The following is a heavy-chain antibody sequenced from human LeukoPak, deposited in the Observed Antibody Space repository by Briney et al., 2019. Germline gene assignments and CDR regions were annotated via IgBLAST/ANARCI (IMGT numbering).Heavy chain of an antibody. D-gene: IGHD2-21*02. Sequence: SQTLSLTCTVSGDSMSSGGYCWSWIRQHPGKGLEWIGYIFSTGNTYYNPSLKSRLTISVDTSKNRFSLQLSFVTAADTAVYYCARTRLRGDPFDDWGQGTLVTVSS. CDR3: ARTRLRGDPFDD. CDR1: GDSMSSGGYC. CDR2: IFSTGNT. V-gene: IGHV4-31*03. J-gene: IGHJ4*02.